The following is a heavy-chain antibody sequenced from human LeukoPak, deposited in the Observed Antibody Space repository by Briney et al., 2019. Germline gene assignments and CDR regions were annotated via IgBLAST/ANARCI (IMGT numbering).Heavy chain of an antibody. CDR2: ISGSSSSI. Sequence: GGSLRLSCAASGFTFSSYAMSWVRQAPGKGLEWVSVISGSSSSIYYADSVKGRFTISRDNSKNTLYVQMKSLRAEDTAVYYCARGPTYYDFWSGYPPYFDYWGQGTLVTVSS. V-gene: IGHV3-23*01. CDR3: ARGPTYYDFWSGYPPYFDY. D-gene: IGHD3-3*01. J-gene: IGHJ4*02. CDR1: GFTFSSYA.